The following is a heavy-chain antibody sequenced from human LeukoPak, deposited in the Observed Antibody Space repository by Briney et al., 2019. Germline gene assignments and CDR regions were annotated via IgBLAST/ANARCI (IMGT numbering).Heavy chain of an antibody. CDR2: ISGSGGST. CDR3: AKTLSYGSGNAIDY. V-gene: IGHV3-23*01. Sequence: PRGSLRLSCAASGFTFTSYAMSWVRQAPGKGLEWVSAISGSGGSTYYGDSVKGRFTISRDNSKNTLYLQMNSLRAEDTAVYYCAKTLSYGSGNAIDYWGQGTLVTVSS. D-gene: IGHD3-10*01. J-gene: IGHJ4*02. CDR1: GFTFTSYA.